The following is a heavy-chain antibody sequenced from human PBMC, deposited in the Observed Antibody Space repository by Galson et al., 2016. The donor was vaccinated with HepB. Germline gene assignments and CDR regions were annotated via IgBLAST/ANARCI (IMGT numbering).Heavy chain of an antibody. V-gene: IGHV6-1*01. Sequence: CAISGDSVSSNSAAWNWIRQSPSRGLEWLGRTYYRSKWYNDYAVSVKSRITINPDTSKNQFSLQLNSVTPEDTAVYYCAREDYSSGWPLNWYFDPWGHGTLVTVSS. CDR1: GDSVSSNSAA. CDR2: TYYRSKWYN. D-gene: IGHD6-19*01. CDR3: AREDYSSGWPLNWYFDP. J-gene: IGHJ5*02.